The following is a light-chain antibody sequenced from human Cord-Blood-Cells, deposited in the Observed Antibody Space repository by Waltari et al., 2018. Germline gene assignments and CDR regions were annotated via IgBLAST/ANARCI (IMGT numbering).Light chain of an antibody. V-gene: IGKV3-20*01. CDR3: QQYGSSPPMYT. Sequence: EIVLTQSPGTLSLSPGERATLSCRASPSVSSSDLAWNQQKPGQAPRLLIDGASSRATGIPDRFSGSGSGTDFTLTISRLEPEDFAVYYCQQYGSSPPMYTFGQGTKLEIK. J-gene: IGKJ2*01. CDR1: PSVSSSD. CDR2: GAS.